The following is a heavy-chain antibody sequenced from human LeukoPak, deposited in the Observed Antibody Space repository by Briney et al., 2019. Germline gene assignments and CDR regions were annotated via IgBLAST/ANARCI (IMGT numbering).Heavy chain of an antibody. Sequence: ASVKVSCKASGYTFTSYDINWVRQATGQGLEWMGWMNPNSGNTGYAQKFQGRVTITRNTSISTAYMELSSLRSDDTAVYYCARRPKSEYHDILTGYYDYWGQGTLVTVSS. D-gene: IGHD3-9*01. CDR1: GYTFTSYD. V-gene: IGHV1-8*03. CDR3: ARRPKSEYHDILTGYYDY. J-gene: IGHJ4*02. CDR2: MNPNSGNT.